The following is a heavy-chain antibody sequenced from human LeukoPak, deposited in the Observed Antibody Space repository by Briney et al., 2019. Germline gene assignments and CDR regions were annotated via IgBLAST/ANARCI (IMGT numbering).Heavy chain of an antibody. CDR2: IIPIFGTS. CDR1: GGTFSTYA. D-gene: IGHD6-13*01. Sequence: ASVKVSCKASGGTFSTYAISWVRQAPGQGLEWMGGIIPIFGTSNYAQKFQGRVTITADESTSTAYMELSSLRSEDTAVYYCARGEAAADGYYYMDVWGKGTTVTVSS. J-gene: IGHJ6*03. V-gene: IGHV1-69*13. CDR3: ARGEAAADGYYYMDV.